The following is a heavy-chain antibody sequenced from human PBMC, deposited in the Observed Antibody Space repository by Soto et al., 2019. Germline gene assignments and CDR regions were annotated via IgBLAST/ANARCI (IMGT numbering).Heavy chain of an antibody. D-gene: IGHD2-15*01. CDR1: GFTFSSYS. V-gene: IGHV3-48*01. CDR2: ITDSSSSI. J-gene: IGHJ3*02. CDR3: AREPRYCRGGSCSITGVAYDI. Sequence: GGSLRLSCAASGFTFSSYSMNWVRQAPGKGLEWVSYITDSSSSIYYADSVKGRFTISRDNAKNLLYLQMNSLGAEDTAVYYCAREPRYCRGGSCSITGVAYDIWGQGTMVTVSS.